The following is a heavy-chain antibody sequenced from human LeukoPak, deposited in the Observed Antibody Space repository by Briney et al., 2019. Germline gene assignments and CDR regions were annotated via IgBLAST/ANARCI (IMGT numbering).Heavy chain of an antibody. CDR1: GFTFDDYG. J-gene: IGHJ4*02. CDR2: IYWNGGST. CDR3: ARDANSGSLGY. Sequence: GSLRLTCAASGFTFDDYGMSWVRQAPGKGLEWVSGIYWNGGSTGYADSVKGRFTISRDNARNSLYLQMNSLRAEDTALYYCARDANSGSLGYWGQGSLVTVSS. V-gene: IGHV3-20*04. D-gene: IGHD1-26*01.